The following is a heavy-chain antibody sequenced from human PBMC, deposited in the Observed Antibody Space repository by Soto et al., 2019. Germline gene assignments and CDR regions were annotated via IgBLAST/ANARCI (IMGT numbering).Heavy chain of an antibody. Sequence: PSLTWAVSGGSISSSNWWSWVRQHPWKWLEWIGEIYHSGTTNYNPSLKRRVTISVDNSKNQFSLKLSSVTAADTAVYYCARDLGYCSSTTCYSRVVNWFDPWGQGALVTVSS. CDR2: IYHSGTT. CDR1: GGSISSSNW. J-gene: IGHJ5*02. V-gene: IGHV4-4*02. CDR3: ARDLGYCSSTTCYSRVVNWFDP. D-gene: IGHD2-2*01.